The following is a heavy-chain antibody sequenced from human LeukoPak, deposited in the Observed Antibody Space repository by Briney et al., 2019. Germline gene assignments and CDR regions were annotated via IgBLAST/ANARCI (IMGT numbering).Heavy chain of an antibody. CDR2: IIPIFGTA. CDR3: AREKNYYGSAHDAFDI. CDR1: GGTFSSYA. D-gene: IGHD3-10*01. V-gene: IGHV1-69*01. J-gene: IGHJ3*02. Sequence: GASVKVSCKASGGTFSSYAISWVRQAPGQGLEWMGGIIPIFGTANYAQKFQGRVTITADESTSTAYMELSSLRPEDTAVYYCAREKNYYGSAHDAFDIWGQGTMVTVSS.